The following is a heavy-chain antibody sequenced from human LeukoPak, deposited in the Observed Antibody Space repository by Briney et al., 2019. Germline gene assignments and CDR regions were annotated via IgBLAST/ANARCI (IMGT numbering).Heavy chain of an antibody. V-gene: IGHV3-30*02. J-gene: IGHJ4*02. Sequence: GGSLRLSCAASGFTFSSYGMHWVRQAPGKGLEWVAFIRYDGSNKYYADSVKGRFTISRDNSKNTLYLRMNSLRAEDTAVYYCAKDRGYSGYDLDYWGQGTLVTVSS. D-gene: IGHD5-12*01. CDR3: AKDRGYSGYDLDY. CDR1: GFTFSSYG. CDR2: IRYDGSNK.